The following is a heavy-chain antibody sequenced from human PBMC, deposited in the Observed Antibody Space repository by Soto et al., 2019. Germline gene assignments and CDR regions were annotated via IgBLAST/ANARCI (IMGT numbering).Heavy chain of an antibody. Sequence: PGGSLRLSCAASGFTFSRYAMWWVRQAPGKGLEWVSVIYSGGSTNYADSVKGRFTISRDNSKNTLYLQMNSLRAEDTAVYYCAKSSGVYGDYDAFDIWGQGTMVTVSS. CDR1: GFTFSRYA. J-gene: IGHJ3*02. V-gene: IGHV3-66*01. CDR2: IYSGGST. D-gene: IGHD4-17*01. CDR3: AKSSGVYGDYDAFDI.